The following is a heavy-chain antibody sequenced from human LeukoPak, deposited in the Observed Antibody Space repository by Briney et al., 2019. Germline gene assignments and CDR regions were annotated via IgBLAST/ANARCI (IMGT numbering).Heavy chain of an antibody. V-gene: IGHV4-34*01. Sequence: SETLSLTCGVYGGSFSGYYWSWIRQPPGKGLEWIGEINHSGSTNYNPSLKSRVTISVDTSKNQFSLKLSSVTAADTAVYYCATIAATGYYFDYWGQGTLVTVSS. D-gene: IGHD2-15*01. CDR1: GGSFSGYY. CDR3: ATIAATGYYFDY. J-gene: IGHJ4*02. CDR2: INHSGST.